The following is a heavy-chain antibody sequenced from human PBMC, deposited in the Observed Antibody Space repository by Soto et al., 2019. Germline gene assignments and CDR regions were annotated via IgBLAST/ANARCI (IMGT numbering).Heavy chain of an antibody. J-gene: IGHJ4*02. V-gene: IGHV3-23*01. CDR3: ARGAVMPDS. CDR2: ISASGGST. Sequence: EVQLWESGGGLEQPGGSLRLSCAASGFTFDSFAMTWVRQAPGKGLEWVSAISASGGSTFYADSVKGRFTISRDSSKNTLYLQMNSLRAEDTAVYYCARGAVMPDSWGQGTLVTVSS. CDR1: GFTFDSFA. D-gene: IGHD3-16*01.